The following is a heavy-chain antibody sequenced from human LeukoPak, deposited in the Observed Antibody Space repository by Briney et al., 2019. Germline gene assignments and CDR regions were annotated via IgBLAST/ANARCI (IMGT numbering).Heavy chain of an antibody. J-gene: IGHJ4*02. CDR1: GASVISSY. CDR2: IYNSGSI. CDR3: ANSISMDFEY. D-gene: IGHD2/OR15-2a*01. Sequence: SETLFLTCTVSGASVISSYWKWIRQPAGKGLEWIGRIYNSGSINYNPSLESRVTISVDRSKNQFSLKLTSVTAADTAVYYCANSISMDFEYWGQGILVTVSS. V-gene: IGHV4-4*07.